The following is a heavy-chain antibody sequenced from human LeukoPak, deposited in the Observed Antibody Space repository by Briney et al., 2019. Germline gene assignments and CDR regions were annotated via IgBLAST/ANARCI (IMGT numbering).Heavy chain of an antibody. V-gene: IGHV3-7*01. CDR2: IKEDGSEK. CDR3: ARGGYSSSWYWIY. J-gene: IGHJ4*02. Sequence: TGGSLRLSCAASEFTFTKYWMTWVRQAPGKGLEWVANIKEDGSEKYYVDSVKGRFTISRDNTKNSLYLQMNSLRDDDSAVYYCARGGYSSSWYWIYWGQGTLVTVSS. D-gene: IGHD6-13*01. CDR1: EFTFTKYW.